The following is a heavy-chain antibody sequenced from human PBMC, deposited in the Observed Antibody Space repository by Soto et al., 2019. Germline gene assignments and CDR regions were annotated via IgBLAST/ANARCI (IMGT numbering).Heavy chain of an antibody. Sequence: SETLSLTCAVSGGSIGRSNWWSWVRQPPGKVLEWIGEIYHSGSTNYNPSLKSRVTISVDKSKNQFSLKLSSVTAADTAVYYCAPDRNFDKLFSRWGQGTPVTVAS. J-gene: IGHJ4*02. CDR2: IYHSGST. V-gene: IGHV4-4*02. CDR3: APDRNFDKLFSR. D-gene: IGHD3-9*01. CDR1: GGSIGRSNW.